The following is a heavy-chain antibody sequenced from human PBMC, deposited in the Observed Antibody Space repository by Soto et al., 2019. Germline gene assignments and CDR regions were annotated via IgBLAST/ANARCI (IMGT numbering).Heavy chain of an antibody. CDR3: ARIIMVRGVSKDYYFDF. V-gene: IGHV4-39*01. CDR1: GGSISSSSYY. J-gene: IGHJ4*02. D-gene: IGHD3-10*01. CDR2: IYYSGST. Sequence: SETLSLTCSVSGGSISSSSYYWGWIRRPPGKGLEWIGSIYYSGSTYYNPSLKSRVTISVDTSKNQFFLKLSSVTAADTAVYYCARIIMVRGVSKDYYFDFWGQGTLVTVSS.